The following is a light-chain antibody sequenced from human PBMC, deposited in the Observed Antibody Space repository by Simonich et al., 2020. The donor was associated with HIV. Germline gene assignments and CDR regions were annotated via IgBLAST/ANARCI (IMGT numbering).Light chain of an antibody. CDR2: VGTGGIVG. CDR1: SGFSNYK. J-gene: IGLJ3*02. V-gene: IGLV9-49*01. Sequence: QPVLTQPPSASASLGASVTLTCTLNSGFSNYKVDWSQQRPGKGPRFWMRVGTGGIVGSKGDGIPDRFSGMGSGLNRYLTIKNIQEEDESDYHCGADHGSGNNFVWVFGGGTKLTVL. CDR3: GADHGSGNNFVWV.